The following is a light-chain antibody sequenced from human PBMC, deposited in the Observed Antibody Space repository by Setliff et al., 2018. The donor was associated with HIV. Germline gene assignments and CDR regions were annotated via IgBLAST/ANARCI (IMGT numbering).Light chain of an antibody. J-gene: IGLJ1*01. CDR3: SSYTSNSTLYV. Sequence: QSALTQPASVSGYPGMSVTISCAGTSSDVGGYNYVSWYQQHLGKAPRLLIYEVTNRHSGVSDRFSGSKAGNTASLSISGVQAEDESDYYCSSYTSNSTLYVFGTGTKVTVL. CDR2: EVT. V-gene: IGLV2-14*01. CDR1: SSDVGGYNY.